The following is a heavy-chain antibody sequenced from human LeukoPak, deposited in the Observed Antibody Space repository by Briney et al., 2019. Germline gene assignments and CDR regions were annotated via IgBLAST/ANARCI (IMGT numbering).Heavy chain of an antibody. Sequence: GGSLRLSCAASGFTFSTSAMHWVRQAPGKGLEWVAVISYDGNNKYYADSVKGRFTISRDNARNSLYLQMGSLRAEDTVVYYCATYTHWVAGDVWGQGTTVTVSS. J-gene: IGHJ6*02. D-gene: IGHD3-16*01. CDR3: ATYTHWVAGDV. CDR1: GFTFSTSA. CDR2: ISYDGNNK. V-gene: IGHV3-30*04.